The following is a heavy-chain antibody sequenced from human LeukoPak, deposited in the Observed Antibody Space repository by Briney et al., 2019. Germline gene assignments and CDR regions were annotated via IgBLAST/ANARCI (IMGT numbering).Heavy chain of an antibody. D-gene: IGHD3-22*01. CDR1: XGSITSDY. V-gene: IGHV4-59*08. Sequence: SETLSLTYSVSXGSITSDYWSWIRQPPGQGLEWIGYISYSGSTFYNPSLKSRVTLSVDTSKKQFALRLSSVTAADTAVYYCAKHQRDSSGYHYFDDWGKGTLVTVSS. CDR2: ISYSGST. J-gene: IGHJ4*02. CDR3: AKHQRDSSGYHYFDD.